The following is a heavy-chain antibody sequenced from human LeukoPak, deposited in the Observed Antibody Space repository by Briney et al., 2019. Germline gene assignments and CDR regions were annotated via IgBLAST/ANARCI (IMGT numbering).Heavy chain of an antibody. CDR2: ISGSGGST. CDR1: GFTFSSYG. CDR3: AKVRTIVVNDYFDY. J-gene: IGHJ4*02. V-gene: IGHV3-23*01. D-gene: IGHD3-22*01. Sequence: GGSLRLSCAASGFTFSSYGMSWVRQAPGKGLEWVSTISGSGGSTYYADSVKGRFTISRDNSKNTLYLQMNSLRAEDTALYYCAKVRTIVVNDYFDYWGQGTLVTVSS.